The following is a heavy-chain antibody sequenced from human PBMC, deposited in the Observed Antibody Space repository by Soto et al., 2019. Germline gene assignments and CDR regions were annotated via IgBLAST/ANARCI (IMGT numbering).Heavy chain of an antibody. CDR2: IDPSDSYT. D-gene: IGHD6-19*01. J-gene: IGHJ3*02. CDR1: GYSFTSYW. V-gene: IGHV5-10-1*01. CDR3: ARHTPITAPGGLDGGWGHYCMDVWGQWSTVTVQSTWSCNWLMAMYSSGWYGDDAFDI. Sequence: GESLKISCKGSGYSFTSYWISWVRQMPGKGLEWMGRIDPSDSYTNYSPSFQGHVTISADKSISTAYLQWSSLKASDTAMYYCARHTPITAPGGLDGGWGHYCMDVWGQWSTVTVQSTWSCNWLMAMYSSGWYGDDAFDIWGQGTMVTVSS.